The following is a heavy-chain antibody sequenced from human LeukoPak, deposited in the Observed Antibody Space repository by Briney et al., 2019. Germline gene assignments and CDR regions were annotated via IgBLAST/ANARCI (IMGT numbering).Heavy chain of an antibody. J-gene: IGHJ4*02. CDR1: GDSVSSNSAA. CDR3: ARDRPTMVRGVIERKFDY. V-gene: IGHV6-1*01. CDR2: TYYRSKWYN. D-gene: IGHD3-10*01. Sequence: SQTLSLTCAISGDSVSSNSAAWNWIRQSPSRGLEWLGRTYYRSKWYNDYAVSVKSRITINPDTSKNQFSLQLNSATPEDTAVYYCARDRPTMVRGVIERKFDYWGQGTLVTVSS.